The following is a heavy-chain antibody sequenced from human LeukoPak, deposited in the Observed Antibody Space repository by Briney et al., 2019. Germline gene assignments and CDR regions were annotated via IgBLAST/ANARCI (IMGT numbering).Heavy chain of an antibody. Sequence: PSETLSLTCAVSDYSISSGYYWGWIRQPPGKGLEWIGSIYHSGNTYYNPSLKSRFTMSLDTSKNQFFLKVNSVTAADTATYYCARQGNGYSRVDYWGQGTLVTVSS. V-gene: IGHV4-38-2*01. CDR1: DYSISSGYY. CDR2: IYHSGNT. CDR3: ARQGNGYSRVDY. J-gene: IGHJ4*02. D-gene: IGHD5-24*01.